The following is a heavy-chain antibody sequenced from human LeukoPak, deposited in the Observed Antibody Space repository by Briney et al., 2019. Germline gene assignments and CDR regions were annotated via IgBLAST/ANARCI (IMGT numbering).Heavy chain of an antibody. CDR3: ARVLGGSHYFDY. CDR1: GGTFSSYD. V-gene: IGHV1-69*05. Sequence: SVKVSCKASGGTFSSYDITWVRQAPGQGLEWMGTIIPMFGATNYAQKFQGRVTITTDESTSTAYMELSSLRSEDTAIYYCARVLGGSHYFDYWGQGTLVTVSS. J-gene: IGHJ4*02. CDR2: IIPMFGAT. D-gene: IGHD3-3*02.